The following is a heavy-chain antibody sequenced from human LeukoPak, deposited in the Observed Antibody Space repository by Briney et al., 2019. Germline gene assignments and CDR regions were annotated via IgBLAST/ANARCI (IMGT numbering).Heavy chain of an antibody. CDR1: GGSISSGGYY. V-gene: IGHV4-30-2*01. CDR3: ARKAAGTGSKI. Sequence: PSETLSLTCTVSGGSISSGGYYWSWIRQPPGKGLEWIGYIYHSGSTYYNPSLKSRVTISVDRSKNQFSLKLSSVTAADTAVYYCARKAAGTGSKIWGQGTMVTVSS. J-gene: IGHJ3*02. CDR2: IYHSGST. D-gene: IGHD6-25*01.